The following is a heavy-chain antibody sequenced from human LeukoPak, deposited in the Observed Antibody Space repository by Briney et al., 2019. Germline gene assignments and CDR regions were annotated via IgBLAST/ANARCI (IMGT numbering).Heavy chain of an antibody. CDR1: GGSISSSSYY. J-gene: IGHJ3*02. CDR2: IYYSGST. CDR3: AGNPSILGAFDI. V-gene: IGHV4-39*01. D-gene: IGHD2/OR15-2a*01. Sequence: PETLSLTCTVSGGSISSSSYYWGWIRQPPGKGLEWIGSIYYSGSTYYNPSLKSRVTISVDTSKNQFSLRLSSVTAADTAVYYCAGNPSILGAFDIWGQGTMVTVPS.